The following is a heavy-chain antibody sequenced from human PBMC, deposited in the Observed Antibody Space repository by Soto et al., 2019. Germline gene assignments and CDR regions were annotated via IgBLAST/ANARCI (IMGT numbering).Heavy chain of an antibody. CDR3: AGSSGWYPNDPFDI. J-gene: IGHJ3*02. CDR1: GGTFSSYA. V-gene: IGHV1-69*06. CDR2: IIPIFGTA. D-gene: IGHD6-19*01. Sequence: QVQLVQSGAEVKKPGSSVKVSCKASGGTFSSYAISWVRQAPGQGLEWMGGIIPIFGTANYAQKFQGRVTITADKSASTAYMELSSLRSEDTAVYYCAGSSGWYPNDPFDIWGQGTMVTVSS.